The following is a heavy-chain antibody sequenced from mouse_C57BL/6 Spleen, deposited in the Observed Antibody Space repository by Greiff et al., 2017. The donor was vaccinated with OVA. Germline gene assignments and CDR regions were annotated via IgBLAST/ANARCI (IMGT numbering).Heavy chain of an antibody. J-gene: IGHJ2*01. CDR3: ARGITTVVAPLDY. D-gene: IGHD1-1*01. CDR2: IDPSDSYP. CDR1: GYTFTSYW. V-gene: IGHV1-59*01. Sequence: QVQLQQPGAELVRPGTSVKLSCKASGYTFTSYWMHWVKQRPGQGLEWIGVIDPSDSYPNYNQKFKGKAKLNVDTSSSTAYMQLSSLTSEDSAVYYCARGITTVVAPLDYWGQGTTLTVSS.